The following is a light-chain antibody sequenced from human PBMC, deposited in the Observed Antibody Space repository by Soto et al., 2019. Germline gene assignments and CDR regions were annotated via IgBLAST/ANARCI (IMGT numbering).Light chain of an antibody. V-gene: IGKV3-20*01. CDR3: QQYSSSPRT. Sequence: EIVLTQSPVTLSLSQGQRATLSCRASQTVGSNYLAWYQQKPGQAPRVLIHGASSRATGIPDRFNGSGSGTDFTFTISRLEPEDFAVYYCQQYSSSPRTFGQGTKVDI. CDR2: GAS. J-gene: IGKJ1*01. CDR1: QTVGSNY.